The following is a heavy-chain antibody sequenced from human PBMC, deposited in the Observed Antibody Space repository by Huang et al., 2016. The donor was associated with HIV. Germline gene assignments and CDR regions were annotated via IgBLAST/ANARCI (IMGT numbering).Heavy chain of an antibody. CDR2: THHSGTA. D-gene: IGHD2-2*01. CDR1: GGSVSSRCYY. J-gene: IGHJ5*02. CDR3: ARQGGDCTSISCYLSWFDP. V-gene: IGHV4-39*01. Sequence: QLQLQESGPGLVKPSQNLSLTCTVCGGSVSSRCYYWAWIRQTPGKGLEWIGSTHHSGTAYYNLSVKRRVSMIVDKSKNQFALEVTSATAADSAIYYCARQGGDCTSISCYLSWFDPWGQGTLVTVSS.